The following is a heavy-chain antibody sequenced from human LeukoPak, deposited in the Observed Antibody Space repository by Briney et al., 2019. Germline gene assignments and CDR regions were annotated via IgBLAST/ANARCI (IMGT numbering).Heavy chain of an antibody. CDR2: ISSSTSYI. CDR3: ARELGTHFDY. V-gene: IGHV3-21*01. Sequence: GGSLRLSCAASGFSFSSYIMNWVRQAPGKGLEWVSSISSSTSYIYYADSVRGRFTISRDNAKNSLYLQMNSLRAEDTAVYYCARELGTHFDYWGQGTLVTVSS. J-gene: IGHJ4*02. D-gene: IGHD7-27*01. CDR1: GFSFSSYI.